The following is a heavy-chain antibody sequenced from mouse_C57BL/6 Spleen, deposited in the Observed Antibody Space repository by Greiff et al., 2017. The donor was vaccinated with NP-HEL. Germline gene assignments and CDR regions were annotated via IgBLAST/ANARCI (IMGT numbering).Heavy chain of an antibody. Sequence: QVQLQQPGAELVKPGASVKLSCKASGYTFTSYWMHWVKQRPGQGLEWIGMIHPNSGSTNYNEKFKSKATLTVDKSSSTAYMQLSSLTSEDSAVYYCARRVDGYYYAMDYWVQGTSVTVSS. CDR3: ARRVDGYYYAMDY. CDR2: IHPNSGST. J-gene: IGHJ4*01. D-gene: IGHD2-3*01. CDR1: GYTFTSYW. V-gene: IGHV1-64*01.